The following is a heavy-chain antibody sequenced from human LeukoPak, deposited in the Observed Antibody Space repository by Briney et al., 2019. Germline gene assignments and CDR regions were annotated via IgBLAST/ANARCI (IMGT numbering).Heavy chain of an antibody. Sequence: SETLSLTCTVSGGSISSGDYYWSWIRQPPGKGLEWIGYIYYSGSTYYNPSLKSRVTISVDTSKNQFSLKLSSVTAADTAVYYCARDHVGSAGTVPVYYYGMDVWGQGTTVTVSS. V-gene: IGHV4-30-4*01. CDR2: IYYSGST. CDR1: GGSISSGDYY. J-gene: IGHJ6*02. CDR3: ARDHVGSAGTVPVYYYGMDV. D-gene: IGHD6-13*01.